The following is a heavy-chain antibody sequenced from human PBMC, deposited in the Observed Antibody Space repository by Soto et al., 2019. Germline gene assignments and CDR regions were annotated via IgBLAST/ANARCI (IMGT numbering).Heavy chain of an antibody. J-gene: IGHJ3*02. CDR1: GYTFTSYG. V-gene: IGHV1-18*01. Sequence: APVKVSCKASGYTFTSYGIGWVRQAPGQGLEWMGWISAYNGHTNYAQKPQGRVSMTTGASTSTACIEVRSRRSHDTAVYYCGGGRILVGAAQCFDIWGQGTMVTVSS. CDR2: ISAYNGHT. CDR3: GGGRILVGAAQCFDI. D-gene: IGHD1-26*01.